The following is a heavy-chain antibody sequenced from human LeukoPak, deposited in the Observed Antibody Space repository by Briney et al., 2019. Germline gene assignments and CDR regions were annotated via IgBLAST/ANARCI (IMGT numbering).Heavy chain of an antibody. J-gene: IGHJ4*02. CDR1: GFTFSSYA. V-gene: IGHV3-23*01. Sequence: PGGPLRRSCAASGFTFSSYAMSWVRQAPGKGLEWASAISRSGGSTYYADPVKGRFTSSRENAKTTLYLRMNSLRAEDTAVYYCAKSKCSSTSCYTVHFDYWGQGTLVTVSS. CDR2: ISRSGGST. CDR3: AKSKCSSTSCYTVHFDY. D-gene: IGHD2-2*02.